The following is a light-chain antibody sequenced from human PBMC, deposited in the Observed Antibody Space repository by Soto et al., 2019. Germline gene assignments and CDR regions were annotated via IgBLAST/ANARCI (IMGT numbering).Light chain of an antibody. CDR2: GAT. CDR3: QQYSNSPQQ. J-gene: IGKJ1*01. CDR1: RSVTSC. V-gene: IGKV3-20*01. Sequence: ILSTQSPGTLSLSPGERATLSCTASRSVTSCLAWYQQKPGQAPRLLSYGATSRATGIPARFSGSGSGTDFTLTISRLEPEDFAVYYCQQYSNSPQQVGQGT.